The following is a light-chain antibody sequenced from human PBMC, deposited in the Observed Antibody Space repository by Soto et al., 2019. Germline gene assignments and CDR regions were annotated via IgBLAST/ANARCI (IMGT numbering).Light chain of an antibody. Sequence: EIVLTQSPATLSLSPGERATLSCRASQSVNTYLAWYQQKPGQAPRLLIYDASNRATGIPARFSGRGSGTDFTLTISSLEPEDFAVYYCQQRSNWPFALTFGGGTKVEIK. CDR2: DAS. V-gene: IGKV3-11*01. J-gene: IGKJ4*01. CDR1: QSVNTY. CDR3: QQRSNWPFALT.